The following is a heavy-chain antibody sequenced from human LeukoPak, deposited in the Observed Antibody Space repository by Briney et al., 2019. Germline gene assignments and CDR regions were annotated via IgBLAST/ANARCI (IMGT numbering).Heavy chain of an antibody. CDR2: IKSKTDGGAT. D-gene: IGHD6-19*01. CDR1: GFTFSSYA. Sequence: GGSLRLSCAASGFTFSSYAMSWVRQAPGKGLEWVGRIKSKTDGGATDFAAPVKGRFTISRDDSRNTLYLHMNSLRIEDTAVYFCTAEYRDSSGWYGAFDIWGQGTMVTVSS. J-gene: IGHJ3*02. CDR3: TAEYRDSSGWYGAFDI. V-gene: IGHV3-15*01.